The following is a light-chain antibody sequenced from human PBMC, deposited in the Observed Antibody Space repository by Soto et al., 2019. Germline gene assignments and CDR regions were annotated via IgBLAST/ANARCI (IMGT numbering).Light chain of an antibody. CDR3: LQDYTYPWA. V-gene: IGKV1-6*01. Sequence: AIQLTQSPSSLSASVGDRVTIACPASQDIRYDLGWYQQKPGKAPKLLIYAASSLQSEVPSRFSGSGSGTDFTLTISSLQPEDFATYYCLQDYTYPWAFGQGTKVELK. J-gene: IGKJ1*01. CDR2: AAS. CDR1: QDIRYD.